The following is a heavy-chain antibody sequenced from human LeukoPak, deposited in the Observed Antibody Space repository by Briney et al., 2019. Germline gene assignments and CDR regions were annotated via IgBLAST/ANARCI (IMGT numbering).Heavy chain of an antibody. CDR2: IYYSGNT. Sequence: PSETLSLTCTVSGGFISRYYCSWIRQPPGKGLEWIGYIYYSGNTNYNPSLKSRITISVDTSKNQFSLKLSSVTAADTAVYYCARDFSGTPWYFDLWGRGTLVTVSS. CDR1: GGFISRYY. CDR3: ARDFSGTPWYFDL. D-gene: IGHD6-13*01. J-gene: IGHJ2*01. V-gene: IGHV4-59*12.